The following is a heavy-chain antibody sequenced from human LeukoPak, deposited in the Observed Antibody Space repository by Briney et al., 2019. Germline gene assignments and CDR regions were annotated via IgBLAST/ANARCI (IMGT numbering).Heavy chain of an antibody. CDR3: ARHGWHAWYFDL. CDR2: INQRTNT. V-gene: IGHV4-34*01. CDR1: GESSRGYS. J-gene: IGHJ2*01. D-gene: IGHD6-19*01. Sequence: SETLSLTCVVYGESSRGYSWSWIRQPPRKGLEWIGEINQRTNTNYNPSLKSRVTISIDTSKNQFSLKLSPVTAADTAVYYCARHGWHAWYFDLWGRGTLVTVSS.